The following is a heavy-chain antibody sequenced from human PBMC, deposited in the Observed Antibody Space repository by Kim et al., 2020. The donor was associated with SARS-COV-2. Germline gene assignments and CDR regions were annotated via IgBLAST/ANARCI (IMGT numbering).Heavy chain of an antibody. CDR3: VRGRRGVTMIRGDY. Sequence: GGSLRLSCAASGFIFDGYSMNWVRQAPGKRLEWVSSISLNSTYMYYADSVRGRFTISRDNGKNSLYLQMHSLSVEDTAVYYCVRGRRGVTMIRGDYWGQGTLDTVSS. D-gene: IGHD3-10*01. CDR2: ISLNSTYM. V-gene: IGHV3-21*01. J-gene: IGHJ4*02. CDR1: GFIFDGYS.